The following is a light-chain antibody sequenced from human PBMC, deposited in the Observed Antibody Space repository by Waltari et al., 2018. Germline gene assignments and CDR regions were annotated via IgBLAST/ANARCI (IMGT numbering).Light chain of an antibody. CDR2: DVN. Sequence: QSALTQPASVSGSPGQSITISCTGSSSAVGGSNYVSWYQQHPVKSPNPIIFDVNNRASGVSNRFSGSKSGNTASLTISGLQVEDEAEYYCCSVTRSSTWVFGGGTKLTVL. V-gene: IGLV2-14*03. CDR1: SSAVGGSNY. J-gene: IGLJ3*02. CDR3: CSVTRSSTWV.